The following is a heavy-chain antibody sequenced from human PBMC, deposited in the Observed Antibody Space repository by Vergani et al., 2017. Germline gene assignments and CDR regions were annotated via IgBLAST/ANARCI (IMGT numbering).Heavy chain of an antibody. CDR2: ISAYNGNT. CDR3: GRTTYYYDSSGYSFDY. V-gene: IGHV1-18*01. Sequence: QVQLVQSGAEVKKPGASVKVSCKASGYTFTSYGISWVRQAPGQGLEWMGWISAYNGNTNYAQKLQGRVTMTTDTSTSTAYMELRSLRSDDTAVYYCGRTTYYYDSSGYSFDYWGQGTLVTVSS. D-gene: IGHD3-22*01. J-gene: IGHJ4*02. CDR1: GYTFTSYG.